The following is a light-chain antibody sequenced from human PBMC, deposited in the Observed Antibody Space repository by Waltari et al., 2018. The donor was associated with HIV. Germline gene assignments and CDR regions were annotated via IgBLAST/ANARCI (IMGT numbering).Light chain of an antibody. CDR1: SNNAGYQG. V-gene: IGLV10-54*04. J-gene: IGLJ3*02. Sequence: QAGLTQPPSMSTGLGQTATPTCTGDSNNAGYQGDAWVQHRRGHPPKLLSHRNNNRPSGISDRFSAFRSGDTGFLTISRLQSEDEADYFCCAWDSSLNGWVFGGGTQLTLL. CDR2: RNN. CDR3: CAWDSSLNGWV.